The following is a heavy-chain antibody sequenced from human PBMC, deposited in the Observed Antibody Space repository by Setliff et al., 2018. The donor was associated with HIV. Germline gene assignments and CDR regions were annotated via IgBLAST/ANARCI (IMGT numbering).Heavy chain of an antibody. D-gene: IGHD2-2*01. CDR3: AKDIIPAGLFHDL. CDR2: ISASGSTM. Sequence: PGGSLRLSCAASGFTFCSYEMNWVRQAPGKGLEWVAYISASGSTMYYADSVKGRFTISRDNAKNSLYLQMDSLRAEDTALYYCAKDIIPAGLFHDLWGQGTLVTVSS. J-gene: IGHJ5*02. V-gene: IGHV3-48*03. CDR1: GFTFCSYE.